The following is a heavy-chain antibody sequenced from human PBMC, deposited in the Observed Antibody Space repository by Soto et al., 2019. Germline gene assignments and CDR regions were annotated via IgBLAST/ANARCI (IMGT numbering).Heavy chain of an antibody. J-gene: IGHJ3*02. D-gene: IGHD3-22*01. CDR2: IYYSGST. Sequence: SETLSLTCTVSGVSISSGDYYWSWIRQPPGKGLEWIGYIYYSGSTYYNPSLKSRVTISVDTSKNQFSLKLSSVTAADTAVYYCAFTYYYDSSGYRIDAFDIWGQGTMVTVSS. V-gene: IGHV4-30-4*01. CDR1: GVSISSGDYY. CDR3: AFTYYYDSSGYRIDAFDI.